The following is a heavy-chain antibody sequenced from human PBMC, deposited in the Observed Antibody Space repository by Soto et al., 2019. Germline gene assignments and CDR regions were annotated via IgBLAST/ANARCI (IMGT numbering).Heavy chain of an antibody. D-gene: IGHD2-15*01. Sequence: PSETLSLTCTVSGGSISSSSYYGGWIRQPPGKGLEWIGSIYYSGSTYYNPSLKSRVTISVDTSKNQFSLRLSSVTAADTAVYYCARHGQYCSGGSCYSGLYNWFDPWGQGTLVTVSS. CDR1: GGSISSSSYY. J-gene: IGHJ5*02. CDR3: ARHGQYCSGGSCYSGLYNWFDP. V-gene: IGHV4-39*01. CDR2: IYYSGST.